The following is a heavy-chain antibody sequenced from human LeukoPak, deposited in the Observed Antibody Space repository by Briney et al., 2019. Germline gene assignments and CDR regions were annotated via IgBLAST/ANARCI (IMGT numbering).Heavy chain of an antibody. J-gene: IGHJ6*03. CDR3: ARRGYSYGNWKYYMDV. V-gene: IGHV1-46*01. CDR1: GYSFSDYY. D-gene: IGHD5-18*01. CDR2: INPNAGST. Sequence: ASVKVSCKASGYSFSDYYIYWVRQAPGQGLEWMGIINPNAGSTSYAQEFRGRVTMTRDMSTSTVYMELSSLRSEDTAVYYCARRGYSYGNWKYYMDVWGKGTTVIVSS.